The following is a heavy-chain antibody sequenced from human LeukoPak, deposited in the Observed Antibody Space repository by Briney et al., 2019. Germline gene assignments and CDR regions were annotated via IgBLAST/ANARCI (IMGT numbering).Heavy chain of an antibody. Sequence: SGGSLRLSCAASGFTFSSYAMSWVRQAPGKGLEWVSAISGSGGSTYYADSVKGRFTISRDNSKNTLYLQMNSLRAEDTAVYYCAKARGSGIVVVVAATYYFDYWGQGTLVTVSS. CDR3: AKARGSGIVVVVAATYYFDY. CDR2: ISGSGGST. D-gene: IGHD2-15*01. J-gene: IGHJ4*02. V-gene: IGHV3-23*01. CDR1: GFTFSSYA.